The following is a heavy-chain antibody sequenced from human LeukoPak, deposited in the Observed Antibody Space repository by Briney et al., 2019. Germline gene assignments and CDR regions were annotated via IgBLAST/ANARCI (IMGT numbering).Heavy chain of an antibody. V-gene: IGHV3-23*01. CDR1: GFTFSSYA. J-gene: IGHJ4*02. D-gene: IGHD3-22*01. CDR3: AKDLSVGGYYFEWNFDY. Sequence: QAGGSLRLSCAASGFTFSSYAMSWVRQAPGKGLEWVSAISGSGGSTYYADSVKGRFTISRDNSKNTLYLQMNSLRAEDTAVYYCAKDLSVGGYYFEWNFDYWGQGTLVTVSS. CDR2: ISGSGGST.